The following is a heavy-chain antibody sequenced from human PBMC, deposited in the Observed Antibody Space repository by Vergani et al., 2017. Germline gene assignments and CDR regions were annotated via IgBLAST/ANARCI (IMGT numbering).Heavy chain of an antibody. D-gene: IGHD3-22*01. CDR2: INPNSGGT. V-gene: IGHV1-2*04. CDR1: GYTFTGYY. J-gene: IGHJ6*02. CDR3: AGDLLIGYESSGYPLRGYGMDV. Sequence: QVQLVQSGAEVKKPGASVKVSCKASGYTFTGYYMHWVRQAPGQGLEWMGWINPNSGGTNYAQKFQGWVTMTGDPSSSTAYMELSRLRSYDTAVYYCAGDLLIGYESSGYPLRGYGMDVWGQGTTVTVSS.